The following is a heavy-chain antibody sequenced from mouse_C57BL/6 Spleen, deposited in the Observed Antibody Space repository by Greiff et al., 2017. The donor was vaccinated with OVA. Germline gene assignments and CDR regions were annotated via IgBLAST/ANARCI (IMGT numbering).Heavy chain of an antibody. Sequence: VKVVESGPELVKPGASVKISCKASGYAFSSSWMNWVKQRPGKGLEWIGRIYPGDGDTNYNGKFKGKATLTADKSSSTAYMQLSSLTSEDSAVYFCARSSNYVYWYFDVWGTGTTVTVSS. CDR2: IYPGDGDT. CDR1: GYAFSSSW. CDR3: ARSSNYVYWYFDV. J-gene: IGHJ1*03. D-gene: IGHD2-5*01. V-gene: IGHV1-82*01.